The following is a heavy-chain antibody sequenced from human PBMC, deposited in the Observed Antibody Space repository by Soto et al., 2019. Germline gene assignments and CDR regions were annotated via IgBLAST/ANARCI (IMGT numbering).Heavy chain of an antibody. CDR3: ARDKSAVGVVIARDSFDI. V-gene: IGHV3-21*01. CDR1: GFTFSSYS. D-gene: IGHD2-21*01. CDR2: ISSSSDYI. J-gene: IGHJ3*02. Sequence: EVQLAASGGGLVKPGGSLRLSCAASGFTFSSYSMNWVRQAPGKGLEWVSSISSSSDYIYYADSVKGRFTISRDNAKNSLYLQMNSLRAEDTAVYYCARDKSAVGVVIARDSFDIWGQGTMVTVSS.